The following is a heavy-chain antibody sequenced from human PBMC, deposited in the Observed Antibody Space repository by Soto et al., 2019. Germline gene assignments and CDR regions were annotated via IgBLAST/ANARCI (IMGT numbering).Heavy chain of an antibody. J-gene: IGHJ6*02. CDR3: ARDGPRITYYYYGMDV. V-gene: IGHV3-66*01. Sequence: EVQLVESGGGLVQPGGSLRLSCAASGFTVSSNYMSWVRQAPGKGLEWVSVIYSGGSTYYADSVKGRFTISRDNSKNTLYLQMNSLRAEDTAVYYCARDGPRITYYYYGMDVWGQGTTVTVSS. CDR1: GFTVSSNY. D-gene: IGHD1-20*01. CDR2: IYSGGST.